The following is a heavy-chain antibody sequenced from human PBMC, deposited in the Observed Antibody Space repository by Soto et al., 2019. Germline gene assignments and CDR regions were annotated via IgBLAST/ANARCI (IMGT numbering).Heavy chain of an antibody. V-gene: IGHV4-61*01. CDR3: ARQHSSARLHFDS. D-gene: IGHD6-19*01. Sequence: PSGTLALTCTASGDSVKSGMYYGSLIRQPPGKGLEWIGYIYYTGSTNYNPSLKSRVTMSIDTSKNQFSLKLDSVTAADTAVYYCARQHSSARLHFDSWGPGTLVTVSS. J-gene: IGHJ4*02. CDR1: GDSVKSGMYY. CDR2: IYYTGST.